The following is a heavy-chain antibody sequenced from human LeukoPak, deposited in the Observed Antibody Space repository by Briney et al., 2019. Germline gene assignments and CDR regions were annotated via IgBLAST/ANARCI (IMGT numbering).Heavy chain of an antibody. J-gene: IGHJ4*02. CDR2: TYYRSKWYN. Sequence: SQTLSLTCAISGDSVSSNSAAWNWIRQSPSRGLEWLGRTYYRSKWYNDYAVSVKSRITINPDTSKNQFSLQLNSVTPEDTAVYYRARDPNGWELQLDYFDYWGQGTLVTVSS. D-gene: IGHD1-26*01. CDR1: GDSVSSNSAA. CDR3: ARDPNGWELQLDYFDY. V-gene: IGHV6-1*01.